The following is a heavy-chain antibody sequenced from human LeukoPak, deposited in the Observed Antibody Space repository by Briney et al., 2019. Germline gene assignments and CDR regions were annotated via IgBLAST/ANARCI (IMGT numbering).Heavy chain of an antibody. CDR3: ARARYDSVWGSYRYFDF. J-gene: IGHJ4*02. CDR1: GGSISSYY. Sequence: SETLSLTCTVSGGSISSYYWSWIRQPAGKGLEWIGRIYTSGSTNYNPSLKSRVTMSVDTSKNQFSLKLSSVTAADTAVYYCARARYDSVWGSYRYFDFWGQGTLVTVSS. D-gene: IGHD3-16*02. V-gene: IGHV4-4*07. CDR2: IYTSGST.